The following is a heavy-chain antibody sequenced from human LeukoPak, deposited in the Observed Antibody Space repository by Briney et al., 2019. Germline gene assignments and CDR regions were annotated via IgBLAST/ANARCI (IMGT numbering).Heavy chain of an antibody. V-gene: IGHV4-39*01. CDR1: GGSLSSSSYY. D-gene: IGHD3-10*01. J-gene: IGHJ6*03. Sequence: SETLSLTCTVSGGSLSSSSYYWGWIRQPPGKGLERIGSIYYSGSTYYNPSLKSRVTISVDTSKNQFSLKLSSVTAADTAVYYCARGVTMVRYMDVWGKGTTVTISS. CDR2: IYYSGST. CDR3: ARGVTMVRYMDV.